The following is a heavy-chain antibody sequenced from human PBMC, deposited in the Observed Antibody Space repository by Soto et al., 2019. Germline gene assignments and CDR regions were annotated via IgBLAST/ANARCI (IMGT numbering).Heavy chain of an antibody. CDR1: GGSISSGGYY. D-gene: IGHD2-2*02. Sequence: TLSLTCTVSGGSISSGGYYWSWIRQPPGKGLEWIGYIYYSGSTYYNPSLKSRVTISVDTSKNQFSLKLSSVTAADTAVYYCARDSSIPAAIPRDYYYYGMDVWGQGTTVTVSS. V-gene: IGHV4-30-4*01. CDR2: IYYSGST. CDR3: ARDSSIPAAIPRDYYYYGMDV. J-gene: IGHJ6*02.